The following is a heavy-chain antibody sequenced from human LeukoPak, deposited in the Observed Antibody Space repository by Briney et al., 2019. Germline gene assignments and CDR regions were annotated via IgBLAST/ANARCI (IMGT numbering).Heavy chain of an antibody. V-gene: IGHV4-34*01. Sequence: SETLSLTCAVYGGSFSGYYWSWIRQPPGKGLEWIGEINHSGSTNYNPSLKSRVTISVDTSKNQFSLKLSSVTAADTAVCYCARGSYCSSTSCYGGGDWFDPWGQGTLVTVSS. D-gene: IGHD2-2*01. CDR1: GGSFSGYY. CDR2: INHSGST. CDR3: ARGSYCSSTSCYGGGDWFDP. J-gene: IGHJ5*02.